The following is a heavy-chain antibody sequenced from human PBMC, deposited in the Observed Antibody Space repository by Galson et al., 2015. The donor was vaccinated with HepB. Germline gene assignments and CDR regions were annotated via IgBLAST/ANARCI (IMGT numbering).Heavy chain of an antibody. CDR1: GFTFSSYA. D-gene: IGHD1-26*01. V-gene: IGHV3-23*01. CDR3: AKGLEYSGSYVVY. CDR2: ISGSGGST. J-gene: IGHJ4*02. Sequence: SLRLSCAASGFTFSSYAMSWVRQAPGKGLEWVSAISGSGGSTYYADSVKGRFTISRDNSKNTLYLQMNCLRAEDTAVYYCAKGLEYSGSYVVYWGQGTLVAVSS.